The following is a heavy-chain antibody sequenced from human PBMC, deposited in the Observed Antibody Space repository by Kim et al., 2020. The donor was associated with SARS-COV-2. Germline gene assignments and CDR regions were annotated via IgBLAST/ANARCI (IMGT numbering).Heavy chain of an antibody. CDR1: GFTFSSYA. CDR2: IYSGGSST. D-gene: IGHD3-10*01. V-gene: IGHV3-23*03. CDR3: AKVLWFGELRGRVFDY. J-gene: IGHJ4*02. Sequence: GGSLRLSCAASGFTFSSYAMSWVRKAPGKGLEWVSVIYSGGSSTYYADSVKGRFTISRDNSKNTLYLQMNSLRAEDTAVYYCAKVLWFGELRGRVFDYWGQGTLVTVSS.